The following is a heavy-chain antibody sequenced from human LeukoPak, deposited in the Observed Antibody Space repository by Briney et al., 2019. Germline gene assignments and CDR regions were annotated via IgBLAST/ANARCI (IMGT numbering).Heavy chain of an antibody. J-gene: IGHJ4*02. Sequence: GESLKISCKGSGYSFTSYWIGWVRQMPGKGLEWMGIIYPGDSDTRYSPSFQGQATISADKSISTAYLQWSSLKASDTAMYYCARTTTVVTLSLDYWGQGTLVTVSS. V-gene: IGHV5-51*01. CDR2: IYPGDSDT. D-gene: IGHD4-23*01. CDR1: GYSFTSYW. CDR3: ARTTTVVTLSLDY.